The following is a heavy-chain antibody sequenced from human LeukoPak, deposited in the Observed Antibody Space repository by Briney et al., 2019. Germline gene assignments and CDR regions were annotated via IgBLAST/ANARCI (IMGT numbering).Heavy chain of an antibody. CDR3: SAGKGNVDTAVDLY. V-gene: IGHV3-73*01. CDR2: IKIKANNYTP. D-gene: IGHD5-18*01. J-gene: IGHJ4*02. Sequence: PGGSLKLPSPPSVFNVSDSALHWVRQASEKVLEWVGRIKIKANNYTPAYAASVEGRLSDARDDSKNTAYLQMHSLKNEGTAVYYCSAGKGNVDTAVDLYWGQGTLVTVSS. CDR1: VFNVSDSA.